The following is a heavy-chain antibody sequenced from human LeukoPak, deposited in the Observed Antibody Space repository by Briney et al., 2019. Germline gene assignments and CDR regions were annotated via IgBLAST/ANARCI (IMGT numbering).Heavy chain of an antibody. Sequence: GASVKVSCKASGYTFTTCGISWVRQAPGQGLEWMGWISGYDGNTKYAQKLQGRVTMTTDTSTSTAYMELRSLRSDDTAVYYCARGCSTSCYWFDPWGQGTLVTVAS. J-gene: IGHJ5*02. D-gene: IGHD2-2*01. CDR2: ISGYDGNT. CDR1: GYTFTTCG. V-gene: IGHV1-18*01. CDR3: ARGCSTSCYWFDP.